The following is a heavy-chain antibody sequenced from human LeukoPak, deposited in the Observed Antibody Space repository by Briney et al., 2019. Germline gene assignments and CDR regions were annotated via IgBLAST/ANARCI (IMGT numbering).Heavy chain of an antibody. Sequence: PGGFLRLSCAASGFTFSSYAMHWVRQAPGKGLEWVAVISYDGSNKYYADSVKGRFTISRDNSKNTLYLQMNSLRAEDTAVYYCAKDQYCTSTSCYVGYWGQGTLVTVSS. J-gene: IGHJ4*02. CDR1: GFTFSSYA. CDR2: ISYDGSNK. D-gene: IGHD2-2*01. CDR3: AKDQYCTSTSCYVGY. V-gene: IGHV3-30-3*01.